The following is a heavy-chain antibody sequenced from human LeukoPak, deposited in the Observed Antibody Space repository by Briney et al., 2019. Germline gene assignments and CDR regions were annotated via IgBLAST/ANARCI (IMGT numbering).Heavy chain of an antibody. D-gene: IGHD3-22*01. J-gene: IGHJ4*02. V-gene: IGHV4-39*07. Sequence: PSETLSLTCTVSGGSISSYYWGWIRQPPGKGLEWIGSIYYSGSTYYNPSLKSRVTISVDTSKNQFSLKLSSVTAADTAVYYCASLVGYYFISSVDYWGQGTLVTVSS. CDR2: IYYSGST. CDR3: ASLVGYYFISSVDY. CDR1: GGSISSYY.